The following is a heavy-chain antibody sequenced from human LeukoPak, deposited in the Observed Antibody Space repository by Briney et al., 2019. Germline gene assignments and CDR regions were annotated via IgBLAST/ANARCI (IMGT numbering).Heavy chain of an antibody. CDR2: INAGNGNA. J-gene: IGHJ4*02. D-gene: IGHD5-12*01. Sequence: ASVKVSCKASGYTFTAYAIHWVRQAPGRRLEWMGWINAGNGNAKYSQKFQGRVTITANESTSTAYMELSSLRSEDTAVYYCARVKPGATIKRGAFDYWGQGTLVTVSS. V-gene: IGHV1-3*01. CDR3: ARVKPGATIKRGAFDY. CDR1: GYTFTAYA.